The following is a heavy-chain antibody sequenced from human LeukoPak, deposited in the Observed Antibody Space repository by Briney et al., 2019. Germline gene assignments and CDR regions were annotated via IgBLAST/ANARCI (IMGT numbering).Heavy chain of an antibody. D-gene: IGHD1-7*01. J-gene: IGHJ3*02. Sequence: SETLSLTCTVSGYSISSGYYWGWIRQPPGKGLEWIGSIYHSGSTYYNPSLKSRVTISVDTSKNQFSLKLSSVTAADTAVYYCANWNYGGTAFDIWGQGTMVTVSS. CDR3: ANWNYGGTAFDI. V-gene: IGHV4-38-2*02. CDR1: GYSISSGYY. CDR2: IYHSGST.